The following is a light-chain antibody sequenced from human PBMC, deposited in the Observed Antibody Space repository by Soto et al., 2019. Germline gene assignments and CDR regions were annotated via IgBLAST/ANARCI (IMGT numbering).Light chain of an antibody. CDR2: GAS. CDR1: QSVASTY. J-gene: IGKJ2*01. Sequence: IVLTQSPATLSVSPGERVTLSCRASQSVASTYLAWYQQRPGQAPRLLISGASTRATGIPARFSGSGSGTEFTLTISSLQSEDFAGYYCQQYNNWPPYTFGQGTKLEIK. V-gene: IGKV3-15*01. CDR3: QQYNNWPPYT.